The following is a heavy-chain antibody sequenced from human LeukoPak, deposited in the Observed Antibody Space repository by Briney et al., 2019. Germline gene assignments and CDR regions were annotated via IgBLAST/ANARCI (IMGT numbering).Heavy chain of an antibody. Sequence: SETLSLTCTVSGGGLSYYWGWIRQPPGKGLEWIGTIFYSGNTYYNPSLKSRVTMSIDTSKKQFSLNLTSVTAADTAVYYCAREAVGATTGGFDYWGQGTLVTVSS. CDR2: IFYSGNT. J-gene: IGHJ4*02. V-gene: IGHV4-39*07. CDR3: AREAVGATTGGFDY. CDR1: GGGLSYY. D-gene: IGHD1-26*01.